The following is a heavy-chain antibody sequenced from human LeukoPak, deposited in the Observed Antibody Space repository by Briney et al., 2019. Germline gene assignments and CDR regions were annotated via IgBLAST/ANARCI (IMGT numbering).Heavy chain of an antibody. J-gene: IGHJ4*02. D-gene: IGHD6-19*01. CDR3: ARGSGWYQIDY. V-gene: IGHV3-23*01. CDR2: ISNNGGYT. CDR1: GFTFSSSA. Sequence: GGSLRLSCAASGFTFSSSAMSWVRQAPGKGLEWVSAISNNGGYTYYADSVQGRFTISRDNSKSTLCLQMNSLRAEDTAVYYCARGSGWYQIDYWGQGTLVTVSS.